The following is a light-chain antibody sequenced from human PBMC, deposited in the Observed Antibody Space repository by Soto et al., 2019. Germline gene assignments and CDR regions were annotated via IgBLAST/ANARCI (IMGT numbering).Light chain of an antibody. Sequence: QSVLTQPASVSGSPGQSITISCTGTSSDVGGYNYVSWYQQHPGKAPKLMIYEVSNRPSGVSKRFSGSKSGNTASLTISGLQAEDEADYYCSSYTSSRVYVFGTGTKLTVL. J-gene: IGLJ1*01. CDR3: SSYTSSRVYV. CDR2: EVS. V-gene: IGLV2-14*01. CDR1: SSDVGGYNY.